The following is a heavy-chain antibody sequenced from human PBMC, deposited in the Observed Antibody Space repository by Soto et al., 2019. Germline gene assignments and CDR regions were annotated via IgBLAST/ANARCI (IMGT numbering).Heavy chain of an antibody. CDR1: GGSLTDYW. Sequence: SETLSLTCAVYGGSLTDYWWTWIRQTPGKGLEWIGEINHIGESNHNPSLKSRITKSLDTSQNQFSLKLTSVTVADTAVYYCARDFGAGAHFDHWGQGSLVTVSS. J-gene: IGHJ4*02. CDR2: INHIGES. D-gene: IGHD3-10*01. V-gene: IGHV4-34*01. CDR3: ARDFGAGAHFDH.